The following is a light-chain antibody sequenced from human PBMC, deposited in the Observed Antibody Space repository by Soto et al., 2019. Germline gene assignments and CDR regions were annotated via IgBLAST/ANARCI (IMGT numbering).Light chain of an antibody. CDR1: QSVSSY. V-gene: IGKV3-11*01. J-gene: IGKJ4*01. CDR3: QQRINWPLT. Sequence: IVLTQSPVTLSLSPGERATLSCRASQSVSSYLAWYQQKPGQAPRLLISDATNRATGISARFSGSGSGTDFTLTIDSLEPEDFAVYYCQQRINWPLTFGGGTKVEIK. CDR2: DAT.